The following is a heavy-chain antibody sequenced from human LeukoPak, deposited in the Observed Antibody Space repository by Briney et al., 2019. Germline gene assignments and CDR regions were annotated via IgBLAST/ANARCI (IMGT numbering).Heavy chain of an antibody. J-gene: IGHJ1*01. CDR2: INHSGST. CDR3: ARGGYYYDSSGYYRGYFQH. V-gene: IGHV4-34*01. D-gene: IGHD3-22*01. CDR1: GGSFSGYY. Sequence: SETLSLTCAVYGGSFSGYYWSWIRQPPGKGLEWIGEINHSGSTNYNPSLKSRVTISVDTSKNQFSLKLSSVTAADTAVYYCARGGYYYDSSGYYRGYFQHWGQGTLVTVSS.